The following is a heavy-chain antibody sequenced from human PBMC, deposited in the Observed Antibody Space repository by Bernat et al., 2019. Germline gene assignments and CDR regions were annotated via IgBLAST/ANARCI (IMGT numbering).Heavy chain of an antibody. D-gene: IGHD6-13*01. CDR3: ARFSGIAAADPDWFDP. CDR1: GGSISSYY. V-gene: IGHV4-59*06. Sequence: QVQLQESGPGLVKPSETLSLTCTVSGGSISSYYWSGIRQPPGKRLEWIGYIYYSGSTYYNPSLKSRVTISVDTSKNQFSLKLSSVTAADTAVYYCARFSGIAAADPDWFDPWGQGTLVTVSS. CDR2: IYYSGST. J-gene: IGHJ5*02.